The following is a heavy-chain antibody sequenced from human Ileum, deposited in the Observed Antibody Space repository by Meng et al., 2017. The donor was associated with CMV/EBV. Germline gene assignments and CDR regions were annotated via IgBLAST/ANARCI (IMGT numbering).Heavy chain of an antibody. Sequence: FSLSSYARRWVSKARGKGLEWVTSISSSGSYEYYADTVRGRFTISRDNAKNSLYLQMDSLRAEDTAVYYCARVIEGYYDSSGYCDYWGQGTLVTVSS. V-gene: IGHV3-21*01. J-gene: IGHJ4*02. CDR2: ISSSGSYE. D-gene: IGHD3-22*01. CDR3: ARVIEGYYDSSGYCDY. CDR1: FSLSSYA.